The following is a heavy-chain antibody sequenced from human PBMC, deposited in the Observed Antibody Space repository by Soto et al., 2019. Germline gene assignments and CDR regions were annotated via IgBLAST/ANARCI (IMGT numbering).Heavy chain of an antibody. CDR2: ISYDGSSK. CDR3: ASGWGYKLSGRHFDY. CDR1: GFSFSSYV. J-gene: IGHJ4*02. V-gene: IGHV3-30-3*01. D-gene: IGHD6-19*01. Sequence: GGSLRLSCAASGFSFSSYVMHWVRQTPGKGLEWVAVISYDGSSKYYADSVKGRFTISRDNSKNTLYLQMDSLRAEDTAVYYCASGWGYKLSGRHFDYWGQGTMVTVYS.